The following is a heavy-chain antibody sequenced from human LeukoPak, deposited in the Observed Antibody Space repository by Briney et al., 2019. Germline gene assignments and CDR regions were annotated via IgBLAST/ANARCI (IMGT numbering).Heavy chain of an antibody. V-gene: IGHV3-23*01. CDR2: ISGGAAVT. CDR3: ATTTQFDY. D-gene: IGHD1-1*01. Sequence: AGGSLRLSCAASRVTFSDSGMSWVRQAPGKGLEWVSTISGGAAVTYHADSVKARFTISRDNSKNTLYLQMNSLRADDTAVYYCATTTQFDYWGQGTLVTVSS. J-gene: IGHJ4*02. CDR1: RVTFSDSG.